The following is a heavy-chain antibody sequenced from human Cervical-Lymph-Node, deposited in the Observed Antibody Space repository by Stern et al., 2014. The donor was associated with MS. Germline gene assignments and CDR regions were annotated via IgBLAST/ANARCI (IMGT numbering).Heavy chain of an antibody. J-gene: IGHJ3*02. V-gene: IGHV1-18*01. Sequence: QVQLEQSGAEVKKPGASVTVSCKASGYTFTRDGISWVREAPGPGLERMGWISAYNGNTNYAQKLQGRVTMTTDTSTSTAYMELRSLRSDDTAVYYCARGLLGSENAFDIWGQGTMVTVSS. CDR2: ISAYNGNT. CDR1: GYTFTRDG. D-gene: IGHD2-15*01. CDR3: ARGLLGSENAFDI.